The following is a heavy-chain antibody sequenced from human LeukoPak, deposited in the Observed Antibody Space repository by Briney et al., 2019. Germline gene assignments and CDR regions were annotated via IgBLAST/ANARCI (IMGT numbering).Heavy chain of an antibody. CDR1: EYSFPNYC. D-gene: IGHD4-23*01. Sequence: GESLKISCKHSEYSFPNYCIGWVRQMPGKGLEWMGIIYPDDSDTRYSPSFQGQVTISADKSISTAYLQWSSLKASDTAMYYCARLNDYGGLSYFDYWGQGTLVTVSS. CDR3: ARLNDYGGLSYFDY. CDR2: IYPDDSDT. V-gene: IGHV5-51*01. J-gene: IGHJ4*02.